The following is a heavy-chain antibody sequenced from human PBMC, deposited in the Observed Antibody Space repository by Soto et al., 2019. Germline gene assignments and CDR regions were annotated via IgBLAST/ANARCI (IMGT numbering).Heavy chain of an antibody. D-gene: IGHD3-3*01. CDR1: GGSISSYY. V-gene: IGHV4-59*01. Sequence: SETLSLTCTVSGGSISSYYWSWIRQPPGKGLEWIGYIYYSGSTNYNPSLKSRVTISVDTSKNQFSLKLSSVTAADTAVYYCARVGTYYDFWSGYYTDRRPNYGMDVWGQGTTVTVSS. CDR3: ARVGTYYDFWSGYYTDRRPNYGMDV. J-gene: IGHJ6*02. CDR2: IYYSGST.